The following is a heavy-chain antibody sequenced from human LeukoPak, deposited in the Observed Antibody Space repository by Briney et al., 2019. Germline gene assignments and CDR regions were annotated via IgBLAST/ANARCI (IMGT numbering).Heavy chain of an antibody. V-gene: IGHV3-9*01. CDR3: AKDRYSYGADAFDI. J-gene: IGHJ3*02. Sequence: GGSLRLSCAASGFTFDDYAMHWVRQAPGKGLEWVSGISWNSGSIGYADSVKGRFTISRDNAKNSLYLQMNSLRAEDTVLYYCAKDRYSYGADAFDIWGQGTMVTVSS. CDR1: GFTFDDYA. CDR2: ISWNSGSI. D-gene: IGHD5-18*01.